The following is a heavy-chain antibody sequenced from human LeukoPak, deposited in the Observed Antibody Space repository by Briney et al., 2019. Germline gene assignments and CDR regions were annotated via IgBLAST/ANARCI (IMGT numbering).Heavy chain of an antibody. J-gene: IGHJ4*02. V-gene: IGHV3-48*02. CDR1: GFTFSSSG. CDR3: ARGLRQPDY. D-gene: IGHD4-17*01. CDR2: ITTSSSTI. Sequence: GGSLRLSCAASGFTFSSSGMNWVRQAPGKGLEWVSHITTSSSTIYYADSVKGRFTISRDNAKNSLFLQMNCLRDEDTVVYYCARGLRQPDYWGQGTLVTVSS.